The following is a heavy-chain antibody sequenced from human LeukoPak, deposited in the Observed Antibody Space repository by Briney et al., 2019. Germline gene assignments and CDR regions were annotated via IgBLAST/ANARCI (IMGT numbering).Heavy chain of an antibody. V-gene: IGHV3-21*01. CDR2: ISSSSSHI. J-gene: IGHJ4*02. Sequence: GGSLRLSCAASGFTFSSYSMNWVRQAPGKGLEWVSSISSSSSHIYYADSVKGRFTISRDNAKNSLYLQMNSLRAEDTAVYYCATAQRFGDDYWGQGTLVTVSS. CDR3: ATAQRFGDDY. D-gene: IGHD3-10*01. CDR1: GFTFSSYS.